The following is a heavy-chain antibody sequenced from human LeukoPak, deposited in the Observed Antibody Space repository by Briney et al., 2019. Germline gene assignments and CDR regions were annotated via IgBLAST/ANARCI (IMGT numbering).Heavy chain of an antibody. Sequence: ASVKVSCKASGGTFNIYTISWVRQAPGQGLEGMGRIIPILGIANYAQKFQGRVTITADKSTSTAYMELSSLRSEDTAVYYCARVRIHSSALGYWGQGTLVTVSS. D-gene: IGHD6-25*01. CDR3: ARVRIHSSALGY. CDR2: IIPILGIA. CDR1: GGTFNIYT. V-gene: IGHV1-69*02. J-gene: IGHJ4*02.